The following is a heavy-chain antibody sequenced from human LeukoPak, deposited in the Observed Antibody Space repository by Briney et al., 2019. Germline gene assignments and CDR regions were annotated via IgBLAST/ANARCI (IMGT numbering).Heavy chain of an antibody. D-gene: IGHD5-24*01. Sequence: PGGSLRLSCAASGFIVSSNYMSWVRQAPGKGLEWVSAIYSGGSTYYADSVKGRFTISRDNSKNTLYLQMNSLRAEDTAVYYCASRGRWLQSPIDYWGQGTLVTVSS. V-gene: IGHV3-53*01. J-gene: IGHJ4*02. CDR1: GFIVSSNY. CDR3: ASRGRWLQSPIDY. CDR2: IYSGGST.